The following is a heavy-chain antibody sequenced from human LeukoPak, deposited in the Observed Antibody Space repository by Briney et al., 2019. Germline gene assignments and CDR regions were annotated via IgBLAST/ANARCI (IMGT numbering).Heavy chain of an antibody. J-gene: IGHJ5*02. V-gene: IGHV3-53*01. Sequence: PGGSLRHSCAASGFTVSSNYMSWVRQAPGKGLECVSVIYSGGTTYYSDSVKGRFTISRDNSKNTLYLQMNSLRAEDTAVYYCAREIEYSSSWYHWGQGTLVTVSS. D-gene: IGHD6-13*01. CDR1: GFTVSSNY. CDR3: AREIEYSSSWYH. CDR2: IYSGGTT.